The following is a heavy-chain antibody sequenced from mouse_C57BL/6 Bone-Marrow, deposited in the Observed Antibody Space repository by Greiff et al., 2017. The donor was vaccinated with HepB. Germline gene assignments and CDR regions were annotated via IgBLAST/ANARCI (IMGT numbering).Heavy chain of an antibody. CDR2: ISNGGGST. CDR3: ARPPSSYDAMDY. Sequence: DVMLVESGGGLVQPGGSLKLSCAASGFTFSDYYMYWVRQTPEKRLEWVAYISNGGGSTYYPDTVKGRFTISRDNAKNTLYLQMSRLKSEDTATYYCARPPSSYDAMDYWGQGTSVTVSS. J-gene: IGHJ4*01. V-gene: IGHV5-12*01. CDR1: GFTFSDYY. D-gene: IGHD1-1*01.